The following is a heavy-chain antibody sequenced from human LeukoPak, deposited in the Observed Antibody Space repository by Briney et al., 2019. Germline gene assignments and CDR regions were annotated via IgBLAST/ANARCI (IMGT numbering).Heavy chain of an antibody. CDR2: ISYDGSNK. V-gene: IGHV3-30-3*01. J-gene: IGHJ6*03. D-gene: IGHD3-3*01. CDR3: ARVAQEIFGVVIYYYYYMDV. Sequence: GGSLRLSCAASGFTFSSYAMHWVRQAPGKGLEWVAVISYDGSNKYYADSVKGRFTISRDNSKNTLYLQMNSLRAEDTAVYYCARVAQEIFGVVIYYYYYMDVWGKGTTVTVSS. CDR1: GFTFSSYA.